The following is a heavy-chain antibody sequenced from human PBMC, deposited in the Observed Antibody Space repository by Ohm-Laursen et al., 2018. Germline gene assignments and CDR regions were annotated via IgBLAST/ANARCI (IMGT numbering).Heavy chain of an antibody. CDR1: GFTFSSYA. D-gene: IGHD3-22*01. J-gene: IGHJ4*02. V-gene: IGHV3-23*01. Sequence: GSLRLSCTASGFTFSSYAMSWVRQAPGKGLEWVSTLSASGGHTYYADSVKGRFTISRDTSKNALYLQMNSLRAEDTAVYYCAKDGSSGYYLHFDSWGQGTLVTVSS. CDR2: LSASGGHT. CDR3: AKDGSSGYYLHFDS.